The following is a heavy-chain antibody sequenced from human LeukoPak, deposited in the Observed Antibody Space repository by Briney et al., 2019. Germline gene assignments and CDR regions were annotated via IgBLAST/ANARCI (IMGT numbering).Heavy chain of an antibody. J-gene: IGHJ6*03. D-gene: IGHD3-10*01. CDR3: ARSRITMVRGAPDYYYYMDV. Sequence: SETLSLTCTVSGGSISSYYWSWIRQPPGKGLEWMGYIYYSGSTNYNPSLKSRVTISVDTSKNQFCLMLSSVAAADTAVYYCARSRITMVRGAPDYYYYMDVWGKGTTVTVSS. CDR2: IYYSGST. V-gene: IGHV4-59*01. CDR1: GGSISSYY.